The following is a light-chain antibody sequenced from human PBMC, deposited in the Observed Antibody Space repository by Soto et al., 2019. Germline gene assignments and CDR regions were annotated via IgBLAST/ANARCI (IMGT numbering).Light chain of an antibody. Sequence: DIQMTQSPFTVSASVGDRVTITCRASQSIHHWLAWFRQKPGRAPRLMMYMASTLESGVPARFSGNMSGTEFTLTISSLQPDDFATYYCQQYKEYPYTFGRGTKLEIK. CDR2: MAS. CDR1: QSIHHW. J-gene: IGKJ2*01. V-gene: IGKV1-5*03. CDR3: QQYKEYPYT.